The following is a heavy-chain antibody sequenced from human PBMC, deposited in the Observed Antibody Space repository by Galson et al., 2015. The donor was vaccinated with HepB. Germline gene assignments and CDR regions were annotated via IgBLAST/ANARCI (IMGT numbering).Heavy chain of an antibody. CDR3: ARGRGSGIYSGGWFDP. Sequence: ETLSLTCAVSGGSISISNWWSWVRQPPGKGLEWVGEVYHSGSTNYSPSLKSRVTISVDKSNNQFSLRLKSVTAADTAVYFCARGRGSGIYSGGWFDPWGQGTPVTVSS. V-gene: IGHV4-4*01. J-gene: IGHJ5*02. D-gene: IGHD3-10*01. CDR1: GGSISISNW. CDR2: VYHSGST.